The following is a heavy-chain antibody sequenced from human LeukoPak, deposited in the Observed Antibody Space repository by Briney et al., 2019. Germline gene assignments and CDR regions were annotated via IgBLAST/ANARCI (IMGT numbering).Heavy chain of an antibody. D-gene: IGHD4-17*01. CDR2: IYYSGST. CDR3: ARDRYGDYFDY. V-gene: IGHV4-59*01. Sequence: PSGTLSLTCTVSGGSISSYYWSWIRQPPGKGLEWIGYIYYSGSTNYNPSLKSRVTISVDTSKNQFSLKLSSVTAADTAVYYCARDRYGDYFDYWGQGTLDTVSS. CDR1: GGSISSYY. J-gene: IGHJ4*02.